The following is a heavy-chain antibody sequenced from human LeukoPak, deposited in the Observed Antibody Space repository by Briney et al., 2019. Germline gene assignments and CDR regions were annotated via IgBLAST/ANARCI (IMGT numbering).Heavy chain of an antibody. CDR3: ARDRGPRTGFMVREAYDY. CDR1: GFTFSDYW. Sequence: GSLRLSCAASGFTFSDYWIHWVRQAPGKGLVWVSRINTEGSITNYADSVKGRFSISRDNAKNTLYLQMSSLRAEDTAVYYCARDRGPRTGFMVREAYDYWGQGTLVTVSS. J-gene: IGHJ4*02. D-gene: IGHD3-10*01. V-gene: IGHV3-74*01. CDR2: INTEGSIT.